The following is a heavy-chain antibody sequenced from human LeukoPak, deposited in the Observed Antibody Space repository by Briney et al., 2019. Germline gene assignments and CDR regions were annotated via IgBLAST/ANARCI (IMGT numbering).Heavy chain of an antibody. CDR1: GDTLTELS. J-gene: IGHJ4*02. D-gene: IGHD6-19*01. CDR2: INTNTGNP. V-gene: IGHV7-4-1*02. Sequence: GASVKVSCKVSGDTLTELSMHWVRQAPGQGLEWMGWINTNTGNPTYAQGFTGRFVFSLDTSVSTAYLQISSLKAEDTAVYYCARGREWLAELFDYWGQGTLVTVSS. CDR3: ARGREWLAELFDY.